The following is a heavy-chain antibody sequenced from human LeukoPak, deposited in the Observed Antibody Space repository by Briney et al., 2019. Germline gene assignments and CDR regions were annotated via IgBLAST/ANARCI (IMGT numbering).Heavy chain of an antibody. V-gene: IGHV4-30-4*01. CDR2: IYYSGST. CDR1: GGSISSGDYY. CDR3: ARGLRIQLWSDAFDI. D-gene: IGHD5-18*01. Sequence: KPSQTLSLTCTVSGGSISSGDYYWSWIRQPPGKGLEWIGYIYYSGSTYYNPSLKSRVTISVDTSKNQSSLKLSSVTAADTAVYYCARGLRIQLWSDAFDIWGQGTMVTVSS. J-gene: IGHJ3*02.